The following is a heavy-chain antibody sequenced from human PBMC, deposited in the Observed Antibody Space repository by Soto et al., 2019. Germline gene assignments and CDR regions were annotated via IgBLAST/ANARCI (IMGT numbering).Heavy chain of an antibody. V-gene: IGHV1-2*02. CDR2: IDPISGGT. J-gene: IGHJ4*02. CDR3: ARIKAPYDSSGYYYT. CDR1: GYAFNGYY. Sequence: QVQLVQSGAEVKKPGASVKVSCKTSGYAFNGYYMHWVRQAPGQGLEWMGWIDPISGGTKYAQNFQGSVTMTRDTSISTAYMELTRLRSDDTAVYFCARIKAPYDSSGYYYTWGQGTLVSVSS. D-gene: IGHD3-22*01.